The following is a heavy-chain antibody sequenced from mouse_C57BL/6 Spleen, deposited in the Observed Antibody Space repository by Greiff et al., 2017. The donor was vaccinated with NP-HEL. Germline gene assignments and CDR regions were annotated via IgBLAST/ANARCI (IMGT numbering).Heavy chain of an antibody. V-gene: IGHV5-17*01. D-gene: IGHD1-1*01. CDR1: GFTFSDYG. J-gene: IGHJ4*01. CDR3: AKPPYGSSYAMDY. CDR2: ISSGSSTI. Sequence: DVKLVESGGGLVKPGGSLKLSCAASGFTFSDYGMHWVRQAPEKGLEWVAYISSGSSTIYYADTVKGRVTISRDNAKNTLFLQMTSLRSEDTAMYYCAKPPYGSSYAMDYWGQGTSVTVSS.